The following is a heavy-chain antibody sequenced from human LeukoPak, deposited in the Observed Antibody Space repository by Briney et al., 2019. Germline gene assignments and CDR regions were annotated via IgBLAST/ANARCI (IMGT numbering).Heavy chain of an antibody. CDR3: ARDLSILDRYNWNYGFDP. Sequence: PSQTLSLTCTVSGGSISSGSYYWSWIRQPAGMGLEWIGRIYSSGSTNYNPSLKSRVTISVDTSKNQFPLRLGSVTAADTAVYYCARDLSILDRYNWNYGFDPWGQGTLVTVSS. V-gene: IGHV4-61*02. CDR2: IYSSGST. J-gene: IGHJ5*02. CDR1: GGSISSGSYY. D-gene: IGHD1-7*01.